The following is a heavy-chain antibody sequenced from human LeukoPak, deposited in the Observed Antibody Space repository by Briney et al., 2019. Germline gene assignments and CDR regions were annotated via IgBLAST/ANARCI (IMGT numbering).Heavy chain of an antibody. CDR1: GGTFSGYA. CDR3: ARVLHVDDDYGDYDVLDAFDI. J-gene: IGHJ3*02. D-gene: IGHD4-17*01. V-gene: IGHV1-69*06. CDR2: IIPIFGTA. Sequence: SVKVSCKASGGTFSGYAISWVRQAPGQGLEWMGGIIPIFGTANYAQKFQGRVTITADKSTSTAYMELSSLRSEDTAVYYCARVLHVDDDYGDYDVLDAFDIWGQGTMVTVSS.